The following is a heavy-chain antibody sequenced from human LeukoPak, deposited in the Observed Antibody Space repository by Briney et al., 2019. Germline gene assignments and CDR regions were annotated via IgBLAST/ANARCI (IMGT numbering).Heavy chain of an antibody. V-gene: IGHV1-18*01. CDR1: GYTFTSYG. CDR3: ARKYDFWSGYNGMDV. Sequence: ASVKVSCKASGYTFTSYGISWVRQAPGQGLEWMGWISAYNGNANYAQKLQGRATMTTDTSTSTAYMELRSLRSDDTAVYYCARKYDFWSGYNGMDVWGQGTTVTVSS. D-gene: IGHD3-3*01. J-gene: IGHJ6*02. CDR2: ISAYNGNA.